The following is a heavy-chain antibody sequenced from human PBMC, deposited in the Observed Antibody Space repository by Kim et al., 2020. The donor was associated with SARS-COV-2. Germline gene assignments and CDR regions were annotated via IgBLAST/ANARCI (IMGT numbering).Heavy chain of an antibody. Sequence: SETLSLTCTVSGGSISSSSYYWGWIRQPPGKGLEWIGSIYYSGSTYYNPSLKSRVTISVDTSKNQFSLKLSSVTAADTAVYYCARHKYSITGTTPSGSRYNWFDPWGQGTLVTVSS. D-gene: IGHD1-7*01. CDR1: GGSISSSSYY. CDR2: IYYSGST. J-gene: IGHJ5*02. CDR3: ARHKYSITGTTPSGSRYNWFDP. V-gene: IGHV4-39*01.